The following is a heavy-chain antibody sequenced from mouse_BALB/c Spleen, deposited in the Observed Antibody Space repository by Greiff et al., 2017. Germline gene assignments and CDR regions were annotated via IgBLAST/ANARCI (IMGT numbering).Heavy chain of an antibody. CDR2: LNPGSGGT. V-gene: IGHV1-54*01. CDR3: ARGEQMDAWFAY. J-gene: IGHJ3*01. CDR1: GYAFTNYL. Sequence: QVQLKESGAELVRPGTSVKVSCKASGYAFTNYLIEWVKQRPGQGLEWIGVLNPGSGGTNYNEKFKGKSTLTADKSSSTAYMQLSSLTSDDSAVYFCARGEQMDAWFAYWGQGTLVTVSA.